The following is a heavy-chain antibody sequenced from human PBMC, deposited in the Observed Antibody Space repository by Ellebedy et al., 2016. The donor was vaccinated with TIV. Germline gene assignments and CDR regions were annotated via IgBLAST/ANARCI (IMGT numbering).Heavy chain of an antibody. J-gene: IGHJ4*02. Sequence: SETLSLXXIVSSASISSGGYYWSWIRQHPGKGLEWIGYVFHSESTHYNPSLRSRVTISVDTSNNQFSLKLSAVTAADTAVYYCARARAVAGTFTLDYWGQGTLVTVSS. CDR1: SASISSGGYY. V-gene: IGHV4-31*03. D-gene: IGHD6-19*01. CDR3: ARARAVAGTFTLDY. CDR2: VFHSEST.